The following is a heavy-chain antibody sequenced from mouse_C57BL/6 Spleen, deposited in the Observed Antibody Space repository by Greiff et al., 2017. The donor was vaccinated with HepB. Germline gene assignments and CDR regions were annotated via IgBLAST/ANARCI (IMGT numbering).Heavy chain of an antibody. Sequence: EVKVVESGGDLVKPGESLKLSCAASGFTFSSYGMSWVRQTPDKRLEWVATISSGGSYTYYPDSVKGRFTISRDNAKNTLYLQMSSLKSEDTAMYYCARQGHYYGSLWYFDVWGTGTTVTVSS. V-gene: IGHV5-6*01. J-gene: IGHJ1*03. CDR3: ARQGHYYGSLWYFDV. CDR1: GFTFSSYG. CDR2: ISSGGSYT. D-gene: IGHD1-1*01.